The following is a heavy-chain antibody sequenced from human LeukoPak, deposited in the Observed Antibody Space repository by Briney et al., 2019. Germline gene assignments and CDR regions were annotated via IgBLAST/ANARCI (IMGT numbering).Heavy chain of an antibody. V-gene: IGHV1-69*02. CDR3: ARGYCSGGSCYSVENWFDP. J-gene: IGHJ5*02. CDR2: IIPILGIA. CDR1: GGTFSSYT. Sequence: SVKVSCKASGGTFSSYTISWVRQATGQGLEWMGRIIPILGIANYAQKFQGRVTITADKSTSTAYMELSSLRSEDTAVYYCARGYCSGGSCYSVENWFDPWGLGTLVTVSS. D-gene: IGHD2-15*01.